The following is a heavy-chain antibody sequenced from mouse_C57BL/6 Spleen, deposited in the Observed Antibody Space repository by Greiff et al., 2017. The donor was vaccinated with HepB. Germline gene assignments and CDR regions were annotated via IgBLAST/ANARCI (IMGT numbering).Heavy chain of an antibody. CDR1: GFNIKDDY. D-gene: IGHD1-1*01. V-gene: IGHV14-4*01. J-gene: IGHJ2*01. CDR3: TTNYYGSSYDFDY. Sequence: EVQLQQSGAELVRPGASVKLSCTASGFNIKDDYMHWVKQRPEQGLEWIGWIDPENGDTEYASRFQGKATITADTSSNTAYLQLSSLTSEDTAVCYCTTNYYGSSYDFDYWGQGTTLTVSS. CDR2: IDPENGDT.